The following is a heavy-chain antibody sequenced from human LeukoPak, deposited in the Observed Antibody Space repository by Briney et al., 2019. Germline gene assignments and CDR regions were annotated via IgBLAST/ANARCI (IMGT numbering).Heavy chain of an antibody. J-gene: IGHJ6*02. CDR1: GFTFSSYG. Sequence: GRSLRLSCAASGFTFSSYGMHWVRQAPGKGLEWVAVISYDGSNKYYADSVKGRFTISRDNSKITLYLQVNSLRADDTAVYYCARSIVGATFPLDNFYYGMDVWGQGTTVTVSS. CDR3: ARSIVGATFPLDNFYYGMDV. V-gene: IGHV3-30*03. D-gene: IGHD1-26*01. CDR2: ISYDGSNK.